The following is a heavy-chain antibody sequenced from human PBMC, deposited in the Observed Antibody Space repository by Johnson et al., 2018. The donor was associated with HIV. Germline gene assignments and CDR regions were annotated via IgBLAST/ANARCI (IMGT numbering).Heavy chain of an antibody. V-gene: IGHV3-7*01. J-gene: IGHJ3*02. Sequence: VQLVESGGGVVQPGGSLRLSCAASGFTFSSYWMSWVRQAPGKGLEWVANIKQDGSEKYYADSVKGRFTISRDNAKNTLSRQMNSLRAEDTAVYYCASYDILTGYYAFDIWGQGTMVTVSS. CDR1: GFTFSSYW. D-gene: IGHD3-9*01. CDR2: IKQDGSEK. CDR3: ASYDILTGYYAFDI.